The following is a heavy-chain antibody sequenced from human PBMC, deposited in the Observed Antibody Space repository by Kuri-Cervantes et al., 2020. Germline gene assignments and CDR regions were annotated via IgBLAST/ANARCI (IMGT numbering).Heavy chain of an antibody. Sequence: ASVKVSCKASGYTFTSYGISWVRQAPGQGLEWMGWINPNSGGTNYAQKFQGRATMTRDTSISTAYMELSRLRSDDTAVYYCATLKLRRSTVTTSYYYYGMDVWGQGTTVTVSS. V-gene: IGHV1-2*02. D-gene: IGHD4-17*01. CDR3: ATLKLRRSTVTTSYYYYGMDV. CDR1: GYTFTSYG. J-gene: IGHJ6*02. CDR2: INPNSGGT.